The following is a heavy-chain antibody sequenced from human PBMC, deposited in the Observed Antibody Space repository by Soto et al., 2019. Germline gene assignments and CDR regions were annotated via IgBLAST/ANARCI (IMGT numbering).Heavy chain of an antibody. V-gene: IGHV5-51*01. CDR1: GYIFTSYW. CDR2: IYPGDSDT. D-gene: IGHD5-18*01. Sequence: PGESLKISCKGSGYIFTSYWIGWVRQMPGKGLEWMGIIYPGDSDTRYSPSFQGQVTISADKSISTAYLQWSSLKASDTAMYYCDRRLRRTWIQLWSFDYCGQGTLVTVSS. CDR3: DRRLRRTWIQLWSFDY. J-gene: IGHJ4*02.